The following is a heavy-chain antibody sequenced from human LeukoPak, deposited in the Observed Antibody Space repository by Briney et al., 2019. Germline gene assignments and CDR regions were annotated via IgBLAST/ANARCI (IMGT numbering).Heavy chain of an antibody. CDR1: GFTFSSFA. D-gene: IGHD5-12*01. CDR3: AKREEDLLWSGYDPGDY. V-gene: IGHV3-23*01. Sequence: GGSLRLSCAASGFTFSSFAMSWVRQAPGKGLEWVSAISGSADNTIYADSVKGRFTISRDNSKNTLYLQMNSLRAEDTAVYYCAKREEDLLWSGYDPGDYWGQGTLVTVSS. CDR2: ISGSADNT. J-gene: IGHJ4*02.